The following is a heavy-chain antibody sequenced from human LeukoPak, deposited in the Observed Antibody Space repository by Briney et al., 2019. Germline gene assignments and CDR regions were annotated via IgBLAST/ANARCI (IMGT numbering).Heavy chain of an antibody. J-gene: IGHJ5*02. CDR1: GGSFSGYY. D-gene: IGHD2-2*01. V-gene: IGHV4-34*01. CDR3: ARGSPPYCSSATCYAWFDP. CDR2: INHSGST. Sequence: SQTLSLTCAVDGGSFSGYYWTWISQPPGKGLEWIGEINHSGSTNYNPSLKSRVTISVDTSKNQFSLKLSSVTAADTAVYYCARGSPPYCSSATCYAWFDPWGQGILVTVSS.